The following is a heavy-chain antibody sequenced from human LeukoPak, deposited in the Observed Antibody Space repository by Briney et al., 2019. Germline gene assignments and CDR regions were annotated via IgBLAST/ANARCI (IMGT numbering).Heavy chain of an antibody. D-gene: IGHD3-22*01. Sequence: GASVKVSCKASGGTFSSYAISWVRQAPGQGLEWMGRIIPIFGIANYAQKFQGRVTITADKSTSTAYMELSSLRSEDTAVYCCARGSYYDSSGSSLKDWGQGTLVTVSS. CDR2: IIPIFGIA. CDR1: GGTFSSYA. CDR3: ARGSYYDSSGSSLKD. V-gene: IGHV1-69*04. J-gene: IGHJ4*02.